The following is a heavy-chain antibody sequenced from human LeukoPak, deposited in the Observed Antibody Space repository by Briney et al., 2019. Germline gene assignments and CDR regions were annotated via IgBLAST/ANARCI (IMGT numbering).Heavy chain of an antibody. V-gene: IGHV1-8*02. CDR3: ARATPGGLHGYSFDY. Sequence: DSVKVSCRASGYTFKNYDIYWVRQATGQGLEWMGWMNPNSGNTGFAQKFQDRVSMTRDTSINTAYMELTSLRSGDTDVYYCARATPGGLHGYSFDYWGQGTVVTVYS. CDR1: GYTFKNYD. J-gene: IGHJ4*02. CDR2: MNPNSGNT. D-gene: IGHD5-24*01.